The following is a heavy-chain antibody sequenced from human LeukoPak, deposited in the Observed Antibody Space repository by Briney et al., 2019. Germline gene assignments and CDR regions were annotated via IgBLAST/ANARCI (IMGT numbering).Heavy chain of an antibody. CDR1: GFTFSTYA. Sequence: GGSLRLSCTASGFTFSTYAMTRGRQTPGKGLEWVSRIIPSGIATYYADSVKGRFTISRDNTRNTLYLQMNSLRAEDTAIYYCARDGKWLDRAFDIWGQGTIVTVSS. CDR3: ARDGKWLDRAFDI. J-gene: IGHJ3*02. D-gene: IGHD6-19*01. CDR2: IIPSGIAT. V-gene: IGHV3-23*01.